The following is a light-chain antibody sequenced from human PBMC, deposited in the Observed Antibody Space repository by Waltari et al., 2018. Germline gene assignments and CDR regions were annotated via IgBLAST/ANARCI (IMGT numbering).Light chain of an antibody. CDR1: SGNIASNY. CDR3: QSYDLNSRVV. CDR2: EGT. V-gene: IGLV6-57*03. Sequence: FMLTQPHSVSESPGKTVTISCTRSSGNIASNYVQWYQQRPGGAPTTIIYEGTHKPSGVPDRVSGSIDSASNSASLTIAGLITEDEADYYCQSYDLNSRVVFGGRTKLTVL. J-gene: IGLJ2*01.